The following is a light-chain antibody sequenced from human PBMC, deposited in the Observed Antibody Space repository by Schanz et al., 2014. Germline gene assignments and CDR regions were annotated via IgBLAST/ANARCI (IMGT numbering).Light chain of an antibody. Sequence: QSALTQPASVSGSPGQSITISCSGTSSDIGYYDLVSWYQQYPDKVPKLMIYEANKRPSGVSNRFSGSKSGNTASLTISGLQADDEADYYCCSYAGSGTNVFGTGTKLTVL. CDR3: CSYAGSGTNV. CDR1: SSDIGYYDL. V-gene: IGLV2-23*01. J-gene: IGLJ1*01. CDR2: EAN.